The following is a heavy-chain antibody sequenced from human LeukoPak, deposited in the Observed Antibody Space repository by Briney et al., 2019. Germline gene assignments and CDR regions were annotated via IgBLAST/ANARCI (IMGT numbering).Heavy chain of an antibody. D-gene: IGHD6-6*01. CDR3: ASSYSSSSLFYYYMDV. V-gene: IGHV1-69*13. J-gene: IGHJ6*03. CDR1: GDTFSSYA. CDR2: IIPIFGTA. Sequence: ASVKVSCKXSGDTFSSYAISWVRQAPGQGLEWMGGIIPIFGTANYSQKFQGRVTITADESTSTAYMELSSLRSEDTAVYYCASSYSSSSLFYYYMDVWGKGTTVTVSS.